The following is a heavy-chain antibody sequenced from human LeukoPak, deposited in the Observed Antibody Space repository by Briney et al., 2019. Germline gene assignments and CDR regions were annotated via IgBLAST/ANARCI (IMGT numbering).Heavy chain of an antibody. Sequence: ASVKVSCKASGYTFTDYFLHWGRQAPGQGLEWMGWINPKSGGTNYAQKFQGRVTLTRDTSINTASLELSSLTSDGTAVYYCARDYLASSGYSAWGYWGQGTLVTVSS. CDR3: ARDYLASSGYSAWGY. V-gene: IGHV1-2*02. CDR2: INPKSGGT. CDR1: GYTFTDYF. J-gene: IGHJ4*02. D-gene: IGHD3-22*01.